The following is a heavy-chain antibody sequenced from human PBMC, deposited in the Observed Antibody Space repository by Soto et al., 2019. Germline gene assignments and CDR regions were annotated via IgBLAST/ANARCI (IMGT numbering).Heavy chain of an antibody. CDR3: TRSGCISTSCSRYYGMDV. Sequence: GGSLRLSCAASGFTFSGSAMHWVRQASGKGLEWVGRIRSKANSYATAYAASVKGRFTISRDDSKNTAYLQMNSLKTEDTAVYYCTRSGCISTSCSRYYGMDVWGQGTTVTAP. CDR2: IRSKANSYAT. D-gene: IGHD2-2*01. V-gene: IGHV3-73*01. J-gene: IGHJ6*02. CDR1: GFTFSGSA.